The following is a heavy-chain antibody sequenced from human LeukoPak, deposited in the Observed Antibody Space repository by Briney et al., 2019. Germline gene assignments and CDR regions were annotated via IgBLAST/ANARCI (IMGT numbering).Heavy chain of an antibody. CDR1: GGSISSGGYY. V-gene: IGHV4-31*02. J-gene: IGHJ4*02. CDR3: ARDFEGSGWWDY. Sequence: SQTLSLTCTVSGGSISSGGYYWSWIRQHPGKGLEWIGYIYYSGSTYYNPSLKSRVTISVDTSKNQFSLKLSSVTAADTAVYYCARDFEGSGWWDYWGQGTLVTVSS. D-gene: IGHD6-19*01. CDR2: IYYSGST.